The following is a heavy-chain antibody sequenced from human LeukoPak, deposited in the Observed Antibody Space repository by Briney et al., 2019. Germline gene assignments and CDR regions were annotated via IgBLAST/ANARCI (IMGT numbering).Heavy chain of an antibody. CDR1: GFTFSDYY. D-gene: IGHD3-22*01. CDR2: ISSSGTTI. Sequence: PGRSLRLSCAASGFTFSDYYMSWIRQTPGKGLEWVSYISSSGTTIYYAASVKGRFTISRDNAKNSLYLQMNSLRAEDTAVYYCARRKNYYDSSGYYTIFYFDYWGQGTLVTVSS. J-gene: IGHJ4*02. V-gene: IGHV3-11*01. CDR3: ARRKNYYDSSGYYTIFYFDY.